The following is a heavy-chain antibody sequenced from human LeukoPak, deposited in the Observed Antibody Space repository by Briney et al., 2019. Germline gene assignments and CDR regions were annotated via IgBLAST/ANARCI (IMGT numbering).Heavy chain of an antibody. Sequence: PSQTLSHTCTVSGASISSGSYYWSWIRQPAGTGLEWIGRIYTSGSTICNPSLKSQVTISVDTSKNQFSLKLSSVTAADTAVYYCARDYYGSGNYFGYWGQGTLVTVSS. CDR3: ARDYYGSGNYFGY. CDR2: IYTSGST. D-gene: IGHD3-10*01. CDR1: GASISSGSYY. V-gene: IGHV4-61*02. J-gene: IGHJ4*02.